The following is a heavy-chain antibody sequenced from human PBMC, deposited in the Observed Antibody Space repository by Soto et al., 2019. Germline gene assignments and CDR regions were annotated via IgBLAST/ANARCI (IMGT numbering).Heavy chain of an antibody. V-gene: IGHV4-59*01. CDR2: IYYSGST. Sequence: SETLSLTCTVSGGSISSYYWSWIRQPPGKGLEWIGYIYYSGSTNYNPSLKSRVTISVDTSKNQFSLKLSSVTAADTAVYYCAREGFPPYYYDSSGYYSNRYGMDVWGQGTTVTVSS. J-gene: IGHJ6*02. D-gene: IGHD3-22*01. CDR1: GGSISSYY. CDR3: AREGFPPYYYDSSGYYSNRYGMDV.